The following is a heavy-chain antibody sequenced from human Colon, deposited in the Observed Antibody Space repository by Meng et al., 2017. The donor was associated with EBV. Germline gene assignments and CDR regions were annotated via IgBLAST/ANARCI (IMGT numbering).Heavy chain of an antibody. CDR1: GDSTSSGEYF. V-gene: IGHV4-30-4*01. CDR2: MDYRGST. CDR3: ARGELLWDY. Sequence: QVQLQESGPGLVKPSQTLSLTCTVSGDSTSSGEYFWSWIRQPPGKGLEWIGYMDYRGSTFYNPSLKSRVTISVDTSKNQFSLKLSSVIAADTAVYLCARGELLWDYWGQGTLVTVSS. J-gene: IGHJ4*02. D-gene: IGHD2-2*01.